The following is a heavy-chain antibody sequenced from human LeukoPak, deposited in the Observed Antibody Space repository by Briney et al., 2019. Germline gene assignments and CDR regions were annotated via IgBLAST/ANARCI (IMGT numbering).Heavy chain of an antibody. CDR3: ARDRSYGSGSLDIDY. J-gene: IGHJ4*02. CDR2: IKQDGSEK. CDR1: GFTFSSYA. Sequence: PGGSLRVSCAASGFTFSSYAMSWVRQAPGKGLEWVANIKQDGSEKYYVDSVKGRFTISRDNAKNSLYLQMNSLRVEDTAVYYCARDRSYGSGSLDIDYWGQGTLVTVSS. D-gene: IGHD3-10*01. V-gene: IGHV3-7*01.